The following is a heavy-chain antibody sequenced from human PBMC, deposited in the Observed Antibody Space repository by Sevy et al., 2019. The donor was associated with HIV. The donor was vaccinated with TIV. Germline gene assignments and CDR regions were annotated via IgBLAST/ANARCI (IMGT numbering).Heavy chain of an antibody. D-gene: IGHD4-17*01. CDR2: IKPDGSDK. CDR3: ARVIDYGELGNWFDP. Sequence: GESLRLSCAASGFTFSKYWMSWVRQAPGKGLEWVANIKPDGSDKYYVGSLKGRFTIYRDNAKNSLYLEMNNLGAEDTAVYYCARVIDYGELGNWFDPWGQGTLVTVSS. V-gene: IGHV3-7*01. CDR1: GFTFSKYW. J-gene: IGHJ5*02.